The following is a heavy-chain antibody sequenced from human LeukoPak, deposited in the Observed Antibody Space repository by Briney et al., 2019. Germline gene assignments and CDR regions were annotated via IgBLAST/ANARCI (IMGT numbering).Heavy chain of an antibody. J-gene: IGHJ6*03. CDR2: FDPEDGET. CDR1: GYTLTELS. V-gene: IGHV1-24*01. D-gene: IGHD5-18*01. CDR3: ARGPFAGVNTAMVYYYYYMDV. Sequence: ASVKVSCKVSGYTLTELSIHWVRQAPGKGLEWMGGFDPEDGETIYAQKFQGRVTMTEDTSTDTAYMELSSLRSEDTAVYYCARGPFAGVNTAMVYYYYYMDVWGKGTTVTVSS.